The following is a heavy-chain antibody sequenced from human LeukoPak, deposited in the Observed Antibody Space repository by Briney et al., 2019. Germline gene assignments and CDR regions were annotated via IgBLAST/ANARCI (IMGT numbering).Heavy chain of an antibody. D-gene: IGHD6-19*01. CDR2: INPNSGGT. Sequence: ASVKVSCKASGYTFTGYYMHWARQAPGQGLEWMGRINPNSGGTNYAQKFQGRVTMTRDTSISTAYMELSRLRSDDTAVYYCAVMYKVAGPFDYWGQGTLVTVSS. J-gene: IGHJ4*02. CDR1: GYTFTGYY. CDR3: AVMYKVAGPFDY. V-gene: IGHV1-2*06.